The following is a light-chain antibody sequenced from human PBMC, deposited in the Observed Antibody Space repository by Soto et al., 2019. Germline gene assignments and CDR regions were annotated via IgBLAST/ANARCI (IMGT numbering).Light chain of an antibody. CDR3: SSYTSSSTLN. Sequence: QSALTQPASVSGSPGQSITISRTGTSSDVGGYNYVSWYQQHPGKAPKLMIYDVSNRPSGVSNRFSGSKSGNTASLTISGLQAEDEADYYCSSYTSSSTLNFGTGTKLTVL. CDR1: SSDVGGYNY. V-gene: IGLV2-14*01. J-gene: IGLJ1*01. CDR2: DVS.